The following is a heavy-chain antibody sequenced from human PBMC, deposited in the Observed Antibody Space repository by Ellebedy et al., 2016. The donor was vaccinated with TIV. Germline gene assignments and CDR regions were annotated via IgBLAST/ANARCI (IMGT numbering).Heavy chain of an antibody. V-gene: IGHV3-23*01. CDR2: ISGSGGST. CDR3: AKDSSGWSYYFDY. D-gene: IGHD6-19*01. CDR1: GFTFSSYA. Sequence: GESLKISXAASGFTFSSYAMSWVRQAPGKGLEWVSAISGSGGSTYYADSVKGRFTISRDNSKNTLYLQMNSLRAEDTAVYYCAKDSSGWSYYFDYWGQGTLVTVSS. J-gene: IGHJ4*02.